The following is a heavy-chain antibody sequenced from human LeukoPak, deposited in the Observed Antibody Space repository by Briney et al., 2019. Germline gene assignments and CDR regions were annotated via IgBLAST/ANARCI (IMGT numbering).Heavy chain of an antibody. J-gene: IGHJ4*02. CDR2: IKYDGSEK. CDR3: ARDKEAAGLFFDY. D-gene: IGHD6-13*01. V-gene: IGHV3-7*01. CDR1: GFTFSSYW. Sequence: GGSLRLSCAASGFTFSSYWMTWVRQAPGKGLEWVANIKYDGSEKYYVDSVKGRFTISRDNAKNSLYLQMNSLRAEDTAIYYCARDKEAAGLFFDYWGQGTLVTVSS.